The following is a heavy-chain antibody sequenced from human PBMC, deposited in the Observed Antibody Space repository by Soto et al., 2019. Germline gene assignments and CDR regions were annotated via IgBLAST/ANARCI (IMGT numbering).Heavy chain of an antibody. V-gene: IGHV1-24*01. CDR3: ATWAILSSSRYYYMDV. D-gene: IGHD6-6*01. CDR1: GYTLTELS. Sequence: ASVKVSCKVSGYTLTELSMHWVRQAPGKGLEWMGGFDPEDGETIYAQKFQGRVTMTEDTSTDTAYMELSSLRSEDTAVYYCATWAILSSSRYYYMDVWGKGTTVTVSS. J-gene: IGHJ6*03. CDR2: FDPEDGET.